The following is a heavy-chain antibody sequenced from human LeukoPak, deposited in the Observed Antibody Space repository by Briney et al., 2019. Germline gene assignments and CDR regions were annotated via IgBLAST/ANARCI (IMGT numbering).Heavy chain of an antibody. D-gene: IGHD6-6*01. CDR1: GYTFTGYY. J-gene: IGHJ4*02. CDR2: INPNSGGT. V-gene: IGHV1-2*02. Sequence: ASVKVSCKASGYTFTGYYMHWVRQAPGQGLEWMGWINPNSGGTNYAQKFQGGVTMTRDTSISTAYMELSRLRSDDTAVYYCARVLVSSSSGHDYWGQGTLVTVSS. CDR3: ARVLVSSSSGHDY.